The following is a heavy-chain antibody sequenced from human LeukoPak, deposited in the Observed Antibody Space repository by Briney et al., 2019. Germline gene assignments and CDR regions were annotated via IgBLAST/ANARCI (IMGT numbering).Heavy chain of an antibody. CDR1: AFTFSTYS. CDR2: ISSSSSYI. CDR3: ARSRSGAFDI. V-gene: IGHV3-21*01. J-gene: IGHJ3*02. Sequence: GGSLRLSCAASAFTFSTYSMNWVRQAPGKGLEWVSFISSSSSYIYYADSVKGRFTISRDNAKNTLYLQMNSLRAEDTAVYYCARSRSGAFDIWGQGTMVTVSS.